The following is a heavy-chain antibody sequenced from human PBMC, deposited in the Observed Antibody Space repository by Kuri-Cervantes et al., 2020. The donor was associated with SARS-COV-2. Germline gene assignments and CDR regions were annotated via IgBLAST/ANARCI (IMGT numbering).Heavy chain of an antibody. J-gene: IGHJ4*02. D-gene: IGHD6-6*01. CDR3: ARGASIAARYYFDY. CDR2: IYTSGST. Sequence: GSLRLSCTVPGGSISSYYWSWIRQPPGKGLEWIGRIYTSGSTNYNPSLKSRVTMSVDTSKNQFSLKLSSVTAADTAVYYCARGASIAARYYFDYWGQGTLVTVSS. V-gene: IGHV4-4*07. CDR1: GGSISSYY.